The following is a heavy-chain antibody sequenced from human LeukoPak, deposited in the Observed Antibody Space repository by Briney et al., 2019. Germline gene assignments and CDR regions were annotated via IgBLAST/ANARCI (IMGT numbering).Heavy chain of an antibody. CDR2: IKQDGSEK. V-gene: IGHV3-7*01. D-gene: IGHD5-12*01. J-gene: IGHJ3*02. CDR3: ARDRSSGYDDI. CDR1: GFTFSSYW. Sequence: GGSLRLSCAASGFTFSSYWMSWVRQAPGKGLERVANIKQDGSEKYYVDSVKGRFTISRDNAKDSLYLQMNSLRAEDTAVYYCARDRSSGYDDIWGQGTMVTVSS.